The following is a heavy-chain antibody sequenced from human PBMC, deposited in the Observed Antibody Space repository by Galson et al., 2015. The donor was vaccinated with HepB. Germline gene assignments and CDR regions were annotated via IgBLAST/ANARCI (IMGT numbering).Heavy chain of an antibody. Sequence: ETLSLTCTVSGGSISSYYWNWIRQPPGKGLEWLGYIYYSGSTNYNPSLKSRVTISVDTSKNQFSLKLRSVTPADTAVYYCARDTPPSGWFDYWGQGTLVTVSS. D-gene: IGHD3-9*01. V-gene: IGHV4-59*01. CDR2: IYYSGST. CDR3: ARDTPPSGWFDY. J-gene: IGHJ4*02. CDR1: GGSISSYY.